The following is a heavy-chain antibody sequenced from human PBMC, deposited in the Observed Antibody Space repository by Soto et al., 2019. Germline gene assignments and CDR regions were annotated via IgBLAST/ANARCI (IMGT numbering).Heavy chain of an antibody. D-gene: IGHD4-17*01. CDR1: GFTFSSYS. CDR3: AKDWDDLYGDYYYFDY. V-gene: IGHV3-48*02. J-gene: IGHJ4*02. Sequence: EVQLVESGGGLVQPGGSLRLSCAASGFTFSSYSMNWVRQAPGKGLEWVSYISSSSSTIYYADSVKGRFTISRDNAKNSLYLQMNSLRDEDTAVYYCAKDWDDLYGDYYYFDYWGQGTLVTVSS. CDR2: ISSSSSTI.